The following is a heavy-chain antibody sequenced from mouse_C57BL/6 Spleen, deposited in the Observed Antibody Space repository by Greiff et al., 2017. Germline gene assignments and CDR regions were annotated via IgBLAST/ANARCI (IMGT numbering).Heavy chain of an antibody. CDR3: ARSSYDCYSYFDY. Sequence: QVQLQQPGAELVKPGASVKLSCKASGYTFTSYWMHWVKQRPGQGLEWIGMIHPNSGSTNYNEKFKSKATLTVDKSSSTAYMQLSSLTSEDSAVYYCARSSYDCYSYFDYWGQGTTLTVSS. J-gene: IGHJ2*01. CDR1: GYTFTSYW. CDR2: IHPNSGST. D-gene: IGHD2-3*01. V-gene: IGHV1-64*01.